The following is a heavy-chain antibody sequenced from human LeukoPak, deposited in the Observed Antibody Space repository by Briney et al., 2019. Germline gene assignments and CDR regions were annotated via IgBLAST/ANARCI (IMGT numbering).Heavy chain of an antibody. D-gene: IGHD6-13*01. Sequence: PSETLSLTCTVSGGSISSYYWSWIRQHPGKGLEWFGYIYYSGSTYYNPSLKSRVTISVDTSKNQFSLKLSSVTAADTAVYYCARGGIAAGTYYFDSWGQGTLVTVSS. CDR1: GGSISSYY. CDR2: IYYSGST. V-gene: IGHV4-31*03. CDR3: ARGGIAAGTYYFDS. J-gene: IGHJ4*02.